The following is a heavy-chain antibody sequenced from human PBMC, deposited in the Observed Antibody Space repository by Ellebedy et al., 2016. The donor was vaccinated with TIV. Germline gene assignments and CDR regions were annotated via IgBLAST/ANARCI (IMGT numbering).Heavy chain of an antibody. D-gene: IGHD1-26*01. J-gene: IGHJ4*02. CDR2: FIPEEGET. V-gene: IGHV1-24*01. CDR3: ARETPYGGYYGY. Sequence: AASVKVSCKVSGYPLSELSMHWVRQAPGRGLEWVGGFIPEEGETIYAQQFQGRVALTEDTSTDTAFMELRSLRSDDTAVYYCARETPYGGYYGYWGQGTLVTVSS. CDR1: GYPLSELS.